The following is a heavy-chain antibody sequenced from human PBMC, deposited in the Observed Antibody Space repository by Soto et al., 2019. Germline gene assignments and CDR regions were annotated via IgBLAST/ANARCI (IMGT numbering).Heavy chain of an antibody. CDR2: INPNTGDT. J-gene: IGHJ4*02. CDR1: GYTFTAYY. CDR3: ARIDEEYGGKGYFDN. D-gene: IGHD4-17*01. V-gene: IGHV1-2*02. Sequence: ASVKVSCKTFGYTFTAYYIYWVRQAPGQGLEWMGRINPNTGDTNHAQKFQGRVSMTRDTSISTAYMELSRLTSDDSAVYYCARIDEEYGGKGYFDNWGQGTLVTVSS.